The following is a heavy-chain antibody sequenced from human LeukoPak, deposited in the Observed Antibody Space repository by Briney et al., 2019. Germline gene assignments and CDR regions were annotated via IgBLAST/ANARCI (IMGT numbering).Heavy chain of an antibody. CDR1: GGSISSGSYC. V-gene: IGHV4-61*01. CDR3: ARGRIAAAGGAYFDY. Sequence: PSETLSLTCTVSGGSISSGSYCWSWIRQPPGKGLEWIGYIYYSGSTNYNPSLKSRVTISVDTSKNQFSLKLSSVTAADTAVYYCARGRIAAAGGAYFDYWGQGILVTVSS. CDR2: IYYSGST. J-gene: IGHJ4*02. D-gene: IGHD6-13*01.